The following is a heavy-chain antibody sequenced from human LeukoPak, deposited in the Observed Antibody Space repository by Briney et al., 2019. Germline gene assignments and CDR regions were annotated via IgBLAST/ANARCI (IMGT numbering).Heavy chain of an antibody. CDR2: IYYNWST. J-gene: IGHJ6*02. CDR3: ARTYYDILTGYYMPLDV. D-gene: IGHD3-9*01. V-gene: IGHV4-59*08. Sequence: SETLSLTCSVSGGSITNNYWSWIGQPPGKGLEWVRDIYYNWSTNYNPSLKNRVTISVDTSKIHFSLKLSSLTAADTAVYYCARTYYDILTGYYMPLDVWGQGTTVTVSS. CDR1: GGSITNNY.